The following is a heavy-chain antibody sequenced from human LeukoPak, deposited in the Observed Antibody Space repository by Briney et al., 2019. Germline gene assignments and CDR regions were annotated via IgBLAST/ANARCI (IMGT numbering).Heavy chain of an antibody. Sequence: SETLSLTCTVSGGPISSYYWSWIRQPAGKGLEWIGRIYTSGSTNYNPSLKSRVTMSVDTSKNQFSLKLSSVTAADTAVYYCARLGYCSSTSCHEDYWGQGTLVTVSS. J-gene: IGHJ4*02. V-gene: IGHV4-4*07. CDR1: GGPISSYY. D-gene: IGHD2-2*01. CDR3: ARLGYCSSTSCHEDY. CDR2: IYTSGST.